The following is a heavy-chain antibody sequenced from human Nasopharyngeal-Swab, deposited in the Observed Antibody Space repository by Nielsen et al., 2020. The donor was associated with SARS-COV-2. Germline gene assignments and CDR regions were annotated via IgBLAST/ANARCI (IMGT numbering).Heavy chain of an antibody. CDR3: AKGHYDILTGSLYYYGMDV. D-gene: IGHD3-9*01. J-gene: IGHJ6*02. Sequence: SLKISCAAPGFTFDDYAMHWVRQAPGKGLEWVSGISWNSGSIGYADSVKGRFTISRDNARNSLYLQMNSLRAEDTALYYCAKGHYDILTGSLYYYGMDVWGQGTTVTVSS. V-gene: IGHV3-9*01. CDR2: ISWNSGSI. CDR1: GFTFDDYA.